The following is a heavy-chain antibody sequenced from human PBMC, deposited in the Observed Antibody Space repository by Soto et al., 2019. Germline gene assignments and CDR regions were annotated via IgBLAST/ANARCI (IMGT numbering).Heavy chain of an antibody. Sequence: GGSLRLSCAASGFTVSGNYMSWVRQAPGKGLEWVSVIYSGGSTYYADSVKGRFTISRDNSKNTLYLQMNSLRAEDTAVYYCARQLYYYYYMDVWGKGTTVTVSS. CDR3: ARQLYYYYYMDV. CDR1: GFTVSGNY. V-gene: IGHV3-66*04. CDR2: IYSGGST. J-gene: IGHJ6*03.